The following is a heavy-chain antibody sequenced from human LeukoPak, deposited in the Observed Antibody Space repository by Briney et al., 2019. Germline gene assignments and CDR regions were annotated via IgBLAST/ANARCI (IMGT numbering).Heavy chain of an antibody. CDR1: GFTFSSYS. V-gene: IGHV3-21*04. CDR3: AKDATGDYLDY. Sequence: PGGSLRLSRAASGFTFSSYSMNWVRQAPGKGLEWVSSISSSSSDIYYADSVKGRFTISRDNSKNTLYLQMNSLRAEDTAVYYCAKDATGDYLDYWGQGTLVTVSS. CDR2: ISSSSSDI. D-gene: IGHD1-14*01. J-gene: IGHJ4*02.